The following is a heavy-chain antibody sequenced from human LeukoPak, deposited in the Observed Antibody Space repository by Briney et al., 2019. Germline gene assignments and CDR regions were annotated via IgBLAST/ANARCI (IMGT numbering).Heavy chain of an antibody. V-gene: IGHV4-59*01. D-gene: IGHD6-6*01. CDR3: ARLEYSSSSGPFDY. CDR1: GGSISSYY. CDR2: IYYSGST. Sequence: SETLSLTCTVSGGSISSYYWSWIRQPPGKGLEWIGYIYYSGSTNYNPSLTSRVTISVDTSKNQFSLKLSSVTAADTAVYYCARLEYSSSSGPFDYWGQGTLVTVSS. J-gene: IGHJ4*02.